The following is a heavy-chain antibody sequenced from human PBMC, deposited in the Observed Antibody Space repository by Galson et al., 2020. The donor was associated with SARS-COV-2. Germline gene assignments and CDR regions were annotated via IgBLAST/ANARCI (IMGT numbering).Heavy chain of an antibody. CDR1: GFTFSSYG. Sequence: GGSLRLSCAASGFTFSSYGMHWVRQAPGKGLEWVAVIWYDGSNKYYADSVKGRFTISRDNSKNTLYLQMNSLRAVDTAVYYCAKDNSSSWYDDYFDYWGQGTLVTVSS. CDR2: IWYDGSNK. CDR3: AKDNSSSWYDDYFDY. J-gene: IGHJ4*02. D-gene: IGHD6-13*01. V-gene: IGHV3-33*06.